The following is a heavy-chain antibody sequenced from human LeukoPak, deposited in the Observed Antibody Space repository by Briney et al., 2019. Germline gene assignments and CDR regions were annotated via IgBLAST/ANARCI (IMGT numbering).Heavy chain of an antibody. V-gene: IGHV4-59*11. Sequence: PSETLSLTCTVSGGSISSHYWSWIRQPPGKGLEWIGYIYYSGSTNYNPSLKSRVTLSVDTSKNQFSMKLSSVTAADTAVYYCARVVRGATGSDYWGQGTLVTVSS. J-gene: IGHJ4*02. CDR3: ARVVRGATGSDY. CDR2: IYYSGST. CDR1: GGSISSHY. D-gene: IGHD1-26*01.